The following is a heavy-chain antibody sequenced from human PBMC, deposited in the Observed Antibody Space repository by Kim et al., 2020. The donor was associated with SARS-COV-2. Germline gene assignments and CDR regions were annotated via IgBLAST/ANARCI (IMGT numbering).Heavy chain of an antibody. CDR2: IYYSGST. D-gene: IGHD6-6*01. V-gene: IGHV4-31*03. CDR3: ARDRFPSSINYYYYYGMDV. CDR1: GGSISSGGYY. Sequence: SETLSLTCTVSGGSISSGGYYWSWIRQHPGKCLEWIGYIYYSGSTYYNPSLKSRVTISVDTSKNQFSLKLSSVTAADTAVYYCARDRFPSSINYYYYYGMDVWGQGTTVTVSS. J-gene: IGHJ6*02.